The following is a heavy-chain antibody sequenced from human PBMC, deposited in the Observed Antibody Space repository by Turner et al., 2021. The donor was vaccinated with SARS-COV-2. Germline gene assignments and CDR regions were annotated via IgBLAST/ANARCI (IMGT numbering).Heavy chain of an antibody. CDR3: TRSRDYYGSGTYYNYDY. CDR1: GFPFSSYS. J-gene: IGHJ4*02. V-gene: IGHV3-21*02. Sequence: VRLVESGGGLVKPGGSLRLSCAASGFPFSSYSMTWVRQATEKGLEWVASINSGSSYIYYADSLKGRVTISRDNTKRSLFLQMNSLRVEDTAVYYCTRSRDYYGSGTYYNYDYWGQGTLVTVSS. CDR2: INSGSSYI. D-gene: IGHD3-10*01.